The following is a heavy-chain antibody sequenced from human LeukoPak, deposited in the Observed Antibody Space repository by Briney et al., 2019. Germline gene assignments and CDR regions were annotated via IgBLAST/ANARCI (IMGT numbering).Heavy chain of an antibody. CDR1: GFTFSNYA. D-gene: IGHD2-2*02. V-gene: IGHV3-30*14. J-gene: IGHJ4*02. CDR2: VSDDGTNT. CDR3: ATYHRRIVVVPTAIEAYFDF. Sequence: QPGRSLRLSCAASGFTFSNYAMHWVRQAPGKGLEWVAVVSDDGTNTYSADSVKGRFTISRDNSKNTLYLQMNSLRAEDTAIYYCATYHRRIVVVPTAIEAYFDFWGQETLVTVSS.